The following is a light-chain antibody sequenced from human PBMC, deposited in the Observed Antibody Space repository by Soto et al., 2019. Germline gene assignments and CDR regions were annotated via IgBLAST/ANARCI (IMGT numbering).Light chain of an antibody. CDR1: QDISNY. CDR2: DAS. Sequence: DIQMTQSPSSLSASVGDRVTITCQASQDISNYLNWYQQKPGKAPKLLIYDASNLETGVPSRFSGSGSGTDFTFTISSLQPEDIATYYCKQYDNLLGFTFGPGTKVDIK. J-gene: IGKJ3*01. V-gene: IGKV1-33*01. CDR3: KQYDNLLGFT.